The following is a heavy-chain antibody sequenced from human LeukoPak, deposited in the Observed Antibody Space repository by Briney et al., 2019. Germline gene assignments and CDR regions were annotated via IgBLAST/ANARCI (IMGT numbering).Heavy chain of an antibody. Sequence: GGSLRLSCAASGFTFSDYYMSWIRQAPGKGLEGVSYISSSGSTIYYADSVKGRFTISRDNAKTSLYLQMNSLRAEDTAVYYCARDYYYDSSGYLAVNWFDPWGQGTLVTVSS. V-gene: IGHV3-11*04. D-gene: IGHD3-22*01. CDR3: ARDYYYDSSGYLAVNWFDP. CDR1: GFTFSDYY. J-gene: IGHJ5*02. CDR2: ISSSGSTI.